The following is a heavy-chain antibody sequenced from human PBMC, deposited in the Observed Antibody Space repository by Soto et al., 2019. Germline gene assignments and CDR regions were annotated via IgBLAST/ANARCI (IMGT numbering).Heavy chain of an antibody. J-gene: IGHJ6*02. CDR2: ISSSGSTI. D-gene: IGHD3-3*01. Sequence: PVGSLRLSCAASGFTFSDYYMSWIRQAPVNGLEWVSYISSSGSTIYYADSVKGRFTISRDNAKNSLYLQMNSLRAEDTAVYYCAREEYYDFWSGYLYGMDVWGQGTTVTVSS. V-gene: IGHV3-11*01. CDR1: GFTFSDYY. CDR3: AREEYYDFWSGYLYGMDV.